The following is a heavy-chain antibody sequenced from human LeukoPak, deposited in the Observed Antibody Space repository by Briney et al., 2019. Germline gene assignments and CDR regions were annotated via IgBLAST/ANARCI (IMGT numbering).Heavy chain of an antibody. V-gene: IGHV4-59*01. CDR2: IYYSGST. Sequence: SETLSLTCTVSGGSISSYYWSWIRQPPGKGLEWIGYIYYSGSTNYNPSLKSRVTISVDTPKNQFSLKLSSVTAADTAVYYCARDKYSSSSFDYWGQGTLVTVSS. CDR1: GGSISSYY. J-gene: IGHJ4*02. CDR3: ARDKYSSSSFDY. D-gene: IGHD6-6*01.